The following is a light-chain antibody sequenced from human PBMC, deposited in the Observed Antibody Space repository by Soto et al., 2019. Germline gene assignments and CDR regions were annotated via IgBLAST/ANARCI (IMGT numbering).Light chain of an antibody. CDR2: QDT. V-gene: IGLV3-1*01. CDR1: KLGTKY. Sequence: SYELTQPPSVSVSPGQTASITCSGDKLGTKYACWYQQKPGQSPVLVIYQDTKRPSGIPERFAGSNSGNTATLTISGTQAIDEADYYCQAWDRSTVVFGGGTKLTV. CDR3: QAWDRSTVV. J-gene: IGLJ2*01.